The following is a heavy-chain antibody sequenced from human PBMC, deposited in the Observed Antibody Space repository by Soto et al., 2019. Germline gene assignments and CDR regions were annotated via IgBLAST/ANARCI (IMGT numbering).Heavy chain of an antibody. CDR2: VWYDGGNK. J-gene: IGHJ6*02. CDR1: GFTFSSYG. CDR3: VRAAGYSGNDYVYYYGMDV. D-gene: IGHD5-12*01. V-gene: IGHV3-33*01. Sequence: QVPLVESGGGVVQPGRSLRLSCAASGFTFSSYGMHWVRQAPGKGLEWVALVWYDGGNKYYADSVKGRLTISRDNSKNTLYRQMNSLSAEDTAVYYCVRAAGYSGNDYVYYYGMDVWGQGTTVTVSS.